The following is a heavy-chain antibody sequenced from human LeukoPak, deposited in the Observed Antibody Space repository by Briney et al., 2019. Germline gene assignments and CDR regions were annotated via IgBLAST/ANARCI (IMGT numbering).Heavy chain of an antibody. CDR3: ARVLIDVINDGSVQLGSVGYMDV. Sequence: ASVKVSCKASGYTFTGYYMHWVRQAPGQGLEWMGWINPNSGGTNYAQKFQGRVTMTRDTSTSTVYMELSSLRSEDTAVYYCARVLIDVINDGSVQLGSVGYMDVWGKGTTVTVSS. CDR1: GYTFTGYY. D-gene: IGHD1-1*01. V-gene: IGHV1-2*02. CDR2: INPNSGGT. J-gene: IGHJ6*03.